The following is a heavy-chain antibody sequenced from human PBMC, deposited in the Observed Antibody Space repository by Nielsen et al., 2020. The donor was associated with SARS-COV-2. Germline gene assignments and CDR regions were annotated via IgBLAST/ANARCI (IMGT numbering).Heavy chain of an antibody. J-gene: IGHJ3*02. Sequence: VRQAPGKGLEWVANINQDGIEKYYVDSVKGRFTISRDNAKNTLYLQMNSLRAEDTAVYYCARESVNYYDSSGYHHTTAFDIWGQGTMVTVSS. CDR3: ARESVNYYDSSGYHHTTAFDI. D-gene: IGHD3-22*01. V-gene: IGHV3-7*01. CDR2: INQDGIEK.